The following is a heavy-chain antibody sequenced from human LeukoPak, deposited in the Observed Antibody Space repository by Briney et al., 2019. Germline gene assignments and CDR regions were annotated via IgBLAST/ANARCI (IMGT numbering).Heavy chain of an antibody. CDR2: ISYDGSNK. D-gene: IGHD3-10*01. Sequence: GGSLRLSSAASGVTFSSDGMHWGRQAPGKGLEWVGVISYDGSNKYYADSVKGRFTISRDNSKNTLYLQMNSLRAEDTAVYYCAKAGSGSGSYGYYYYYMDVWGKGTTVTISS. CDR3: AKAGSGSGSYGYYYYYMDV. CDR1: GVTFSSDG. J-gene: IGHJ6*03. V-gene: IGHV3-30*18.